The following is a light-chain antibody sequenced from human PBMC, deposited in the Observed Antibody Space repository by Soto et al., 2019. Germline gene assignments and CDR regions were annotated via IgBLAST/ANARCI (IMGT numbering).Light chain of an antibody. CDR1: QDVMNS. J-gene: IGKJ2*01. CDR3: QQLYTYPHT. V-gene: IGKV1-9*01. CDR2: SIS. Sequence: IQVTQSPSILSASVGDRVTITCRTSQDVMNSFAWYQQRSGKAPRLLIYSISSLKSGVPSRFSGSGSGAEFTLTISSLQPDDFATYFCQQLYTYPHTFGLGTQLQI.